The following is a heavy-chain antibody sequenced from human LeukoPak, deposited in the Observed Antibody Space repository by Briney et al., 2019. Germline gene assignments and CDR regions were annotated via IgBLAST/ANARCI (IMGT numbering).Heavy chain of an antibody. D-gene: IGHD6-13*01. CDR1: GYTLTSYY. CDR3: ARPAAADPGLFDY. CDR2: INPSGGST. J-gene: IGHJ4*02. V-gene: IGHV1-46*01. Sequence: ASVKVSCKASGYTLTSYYMHWVRQAPGQGLEWMGIINPSGGSTSYAQKFQGRVTMTRDMSTSTVYMEPSSLRSEDTAVYYCARPAAADPGLFDYWGQGTLVTVSS.